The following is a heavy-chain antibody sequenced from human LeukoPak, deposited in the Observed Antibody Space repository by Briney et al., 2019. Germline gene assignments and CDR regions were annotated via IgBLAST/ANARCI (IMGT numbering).Heavy chain of an antibody. D-gene: IGHD3-22*01. J-gene: IGHJ2*01. V-gene: IGHV4-39*07. Sequence: SETLSLTCTVSGGSISSSSYYWGWIRQPPGKGLEWIGSIYYSGSTYYNPSLKSRVTISVDTSKNQFSLKLSSVTAADTAVYYCARDTTMIPQEATYWYFDLWGRGTLVTVSS. CDR1: GGSISSSSYY. CDR3: ARDTTMIPQEATYWYFDL. CDR2: IYYSGST.